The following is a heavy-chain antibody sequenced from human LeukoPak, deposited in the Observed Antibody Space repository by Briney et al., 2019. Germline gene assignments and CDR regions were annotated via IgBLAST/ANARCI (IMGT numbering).Heavy chain of an antibody. CDR1: GYTFTSYG. V-gene: IGHV1-18*01. CDR3: ARALYCSSTSCYTVHWYFDL. CDR2: ISAYNGNT. J-gene: IGHJ2*01. D-gene: IGHD2-2*02. Sequence: ASVKVSCKASGYTFTSYGISWVRQAPGQGLEWMGWISAYNGNTNYAQKLQGRVTMTTDTSTSTAYMELRGLRSDDTAVYYCARALYCSSTSCYTVHWYFDLWGRGTLVTVSS.